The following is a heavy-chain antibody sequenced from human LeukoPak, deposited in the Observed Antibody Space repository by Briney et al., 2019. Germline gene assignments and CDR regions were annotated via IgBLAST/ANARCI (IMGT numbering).Heavy chain of an antibody. CDR2: INPSGGST. J-gene: IGHJ4*02. CDR3: ARRHCSSTSCYGGGDY. Sequence: ASVKVSCKASGYTFTSYYMHWVRQAPGQGLEWMGIINPSGGSTSYAQKFQGRVTMTRDMSTSTAYMELSRLRSDDTAVYYCARRHCSSTSCYGGGDYWGQGTLVTVSS. V-gene: IGHV1-46*01. D-gene: IGHD2-2*01. CDR1: GYTFTSYY.